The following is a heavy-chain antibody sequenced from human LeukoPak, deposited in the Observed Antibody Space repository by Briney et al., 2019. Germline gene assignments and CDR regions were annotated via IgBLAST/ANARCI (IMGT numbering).Heavy chain of an antibody. CDR2: ISSSGSTI. J-gene: IGHJ4*02. CDR3: ARDFRIAVAGTSRYYYDSSGVY. V-gene: IGHV3-11*01. CDR1: GFTFSSYA. D-gene: IGHD3-22*01. Sequence: PGGSLRLSCAASGFTFSSYAMSWIRQAPGKGLEWVSYISSSGSTIYYADSVKGRFTISRDNAKNSLYLQMNSLRAEDTAVYYCARDFRIAVAGTSRYYYDSSGVYWGQGTLVTVSS.